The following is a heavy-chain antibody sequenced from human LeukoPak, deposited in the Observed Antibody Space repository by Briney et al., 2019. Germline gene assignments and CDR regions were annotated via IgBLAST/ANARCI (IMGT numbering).Heavy chain of an antibody. J-gene: IGHJ5*02. D-gene: IGHD3-3*01. Sequence: PSETLSLTCAVYGGSFSGYYWSWIRQSPGKGLEWIGEINHSGSTNYNPSLKSRVTISVDTSKNQFSLKLSSVTAADTAVYYCARSITIFGVVMSWFDPWGQGTLVTVSS. CDR3: ARSITIFGVVMSWFDP. CDR1: GGSFSGYY. V-gene: IGHV4-34*01. CDR2: INHSGST.